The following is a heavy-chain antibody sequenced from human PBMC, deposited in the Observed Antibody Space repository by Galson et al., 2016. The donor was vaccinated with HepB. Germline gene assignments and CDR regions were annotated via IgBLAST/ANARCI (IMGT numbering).Heavy chain of an antibody. Sequence: SETLSLTCTVSGDSISIRGYYWAWIRQPPWKGLEWIGSIYYSGNTYNNPSLKTRVSMSVDTSKNHFSLELSSVTAADTAVYYCARRTLQPSFDYWGQGTPVSVSS. CDR3: ARRTLQPSFDY. CDR1: GDSISIRGYY. CDR2: IYYSGNT. J-gene: IGHJ4*02. D-gene: IGHD1-14*01. V-gene: IGHV4-39*02.